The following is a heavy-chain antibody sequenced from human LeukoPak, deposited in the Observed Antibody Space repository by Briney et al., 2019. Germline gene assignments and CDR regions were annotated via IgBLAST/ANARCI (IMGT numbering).Heavy chain of an antibody. CDR1: GYTFTGYY. J-gene: IGHJ4*02. D-gene: IGHD3-22*01. CDR3: ARDQYQTNPYYYDSSGYLGGY. V-gene: IGHV1-69*04. CDR2: IIPILGIA. Sequence: GASVKVSCKASGYTFTGYYMHWVRQAPGQGLEWMGRIIPILGIANYAQKFQGRVTITADKSTSTAYMELSSLRSEDTAVYYCARDQYQTNPYYYDSSGYLGGYWGQGTLVTVSS.